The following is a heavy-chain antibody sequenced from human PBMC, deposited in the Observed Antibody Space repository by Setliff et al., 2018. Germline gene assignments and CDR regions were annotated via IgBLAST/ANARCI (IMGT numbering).Heavy chain of an antibody. CDR2: INGASGNT. Sequence: ASVKVSCKASGYSLSAYVMHWVRQAPGQRLEWMGWINGASGNTKYSQKFQGRVTITRDTSASTAHMELSSLRSEDTAVYYCARGFYYYGSSRWDVFEIWGQGTMVTVSS. J-gene: IGHJ3*02. V-gene: IGHV1-3*01. D-gene: IGHD3-22*01. CDR1: GYSLSAYV. CDR3: ARGFYYYGSSRWDVFEI.